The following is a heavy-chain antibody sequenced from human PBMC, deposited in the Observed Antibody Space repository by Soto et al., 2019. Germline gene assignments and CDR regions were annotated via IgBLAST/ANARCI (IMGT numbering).Heavy chain of an antibody. J-gene: IGHJ6*02. CDR3: ARQYGSGSYYKVAYYYYGMDV. Sequence: GESLKISCKGSGYSFTSYWIGWVRQMPGKGLEWMGIIYPGDSDTRYSPSFQGQVTISADKSISTAYLQWSSLKASDTAMYYCARQYGSGSYYKVAYYYYGMDVWGQGTTVTVSS. CDR2: IYPGDSDT. CDR1: GYSFTSYW. D-gene: IGHD3-10*01. V-gene: IGHV5-51*01.